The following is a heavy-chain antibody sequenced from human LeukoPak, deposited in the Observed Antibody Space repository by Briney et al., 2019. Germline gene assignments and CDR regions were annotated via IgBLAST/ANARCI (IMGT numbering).Heavy chain of an antibody. Sequence: ASVKVSCKASGYTFTSYDINWVRQATGRGLEWMGWMNPNSGNTGYAQKFQGRVTMTRNTSISTAYMELSSLRSEDTAVYYCARESYYYDSSGYSYFDYWGQGTLVTVSS. CDR2: MNPNSGNT. D-gene: IGHD3-22*01. CDR3: ARESYYYDSSGYSYFDY. J-gene: IGHJ4*02. V-gene: IGHV1-8*01. CDR1: GYTFTSYD.